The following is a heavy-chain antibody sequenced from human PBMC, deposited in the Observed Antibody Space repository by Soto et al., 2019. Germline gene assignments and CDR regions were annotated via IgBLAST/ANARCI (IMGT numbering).Heavy chain of an antibody. CDR1: GYTFTSYD. V-gene: IGHV1-8*01. D-gene: IGHD2-2*01. J-gene: IGHJ6*03. Sequence: GASVKVSCKASGYTFTSYDINWVRQATGQGLEWMGWMNPNSGNTGYAQKFQGRVTMTRNTSISTAYMELSSLRSEDTAVYYCARGLKKRDIVVVPAARYYYYYMDVWGKGTTVTVSS. CDR3: ARGLKKRDIVVVPAARYYYYYMDV. CDR2: MNPNSGNT.